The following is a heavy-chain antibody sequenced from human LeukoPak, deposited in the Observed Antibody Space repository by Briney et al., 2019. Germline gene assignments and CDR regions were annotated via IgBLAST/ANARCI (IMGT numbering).Heavy chain of an antibody. V-gene: IGHV2-5*01. J-gene: IGHJ5*02. CDR2: LYWNDDK. Sequence: SGPTLLHPTPTLTLTFTFSGFSLNTRGVSVGWSRHPPGKALEWLALLYWNDDKHDSPSLKSRLTITKDSSKNQVVLTMTNMDPVDTATYYCAQGKYYYESSAGYNWFDPWGQGTLVTVSS. CDR3: AQGKYYYESSAGYNWFDP. D-gene: IGHD3-22*01. CDR1: GFSLNTRGVS.